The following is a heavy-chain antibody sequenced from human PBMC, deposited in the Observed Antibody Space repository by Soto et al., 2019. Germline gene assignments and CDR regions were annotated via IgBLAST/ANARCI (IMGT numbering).Heavy chain of an antibody. CDR3: GKTPNGDYVGAFDI. D-gene: IGHD4-17*01. Sequence: EVQLLESGGGLVQPGESLRLSCAASGFTFSNYAMSWVRQAPGKGPEWVAGIAANGGAAYLADSVKGRFTISRDNSKNTLYLQMTSLRPDDTALYYCGKTPNGDYVGAFDICGQGTMVTVSS. CDR2: IAANGGAA. V-gene: IGHV3-23*01. CDR1: GFTFSNYA. J-gene: IGHJ3*02.